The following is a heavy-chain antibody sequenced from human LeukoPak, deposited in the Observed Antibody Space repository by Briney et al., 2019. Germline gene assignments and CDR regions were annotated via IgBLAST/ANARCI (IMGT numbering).Heavy chain of an antibody. CDR3: ARDMQWFGELPFDY. CDR2: ISYDGSNK. J-gene: IGHJ4*02. D-gene: IGHD3-10*01. Sequence: PGGSLRLSCAASGFTFSSYAMHWVRQAPGKGLEWVAVISYDGSNKYYADSVKGRFTISRDNSKNTLYLQMNSLRAEDTAVYYCARDMQWFGELPFDYWGQGTLVTVSS. V-gene: IGHV3-30*04. CDR1: GFTFSSYA.